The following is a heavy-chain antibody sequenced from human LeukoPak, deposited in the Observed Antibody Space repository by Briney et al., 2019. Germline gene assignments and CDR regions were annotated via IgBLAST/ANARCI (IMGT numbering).Heavy chain of an antibody. V-gene: IGHV4-59*08. D-gene: IGHD5-24*01. CDR3: ARNRDGYKAEYFQH. J-gene: IGHJ1*01. Sequence: SETLSLTCTVSGGSISSYYWSWIRQPPGKGLEWIGYIYYSGSTNYNPSLKSRVTISVDTSKNQFSLKLSSVTAADTAVYYCARNRDGYKAEYFQHWGQGTLVTVSS. CDR1: GGSISSYY. CDR2: IYYSGST.